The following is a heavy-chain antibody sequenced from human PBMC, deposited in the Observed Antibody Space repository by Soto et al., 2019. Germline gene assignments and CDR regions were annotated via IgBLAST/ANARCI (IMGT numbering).Heavy chain of an antibody. CDR1: GESFSGYY. V-gene: IGHV4-34*01. CDR2: INHSGST. J-gene: IGHJ5*02. D-gene: IGHD2-21*01. Sequence: SETLSLTCAVYGESFSGYYWSCIRQPPGKGLEWIGEINHSGSTNYNPSLKSRVTISVDTSKNQFSLKLSSVTAADTAVYYCARGLWSWFDPWGQGTLVTVSS. CDR3: ARGLWSWFDP.